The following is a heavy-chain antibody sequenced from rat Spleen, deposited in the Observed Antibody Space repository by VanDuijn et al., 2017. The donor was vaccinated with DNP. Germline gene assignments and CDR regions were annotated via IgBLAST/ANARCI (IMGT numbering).Heavy chain of an antibody. CDR2: ISYSGGT. D-gene: IGHD4-3*01. CDR1: GYSITSNY. J-gene: IGHJ2*01. CDR3: ARWGSYFDY. Sequence: EVQLQESGPGLVKPSQSLSLTCSVTGYSITSNYWGWVRIFPGHKMEWIGHISYSGGTTYNPSLKSRISITRDTSKNQFFLQLHSVTDEDTATYYCARWGSYFDYWGQGVMVTVSS. V-gene: IGHV3-1*01.